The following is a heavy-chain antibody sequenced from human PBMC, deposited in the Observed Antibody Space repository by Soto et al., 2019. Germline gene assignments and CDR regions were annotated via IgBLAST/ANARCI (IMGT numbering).Heavy chain of an antibody. Sequence: EVQLVESGGGLVQPGGSQRLSCAASAFTFKNHWMHWVRQVPGKGPVWVSRINGDGSFTSYADAVKGRFTISRDNAKNTLSLQMNSLRAEDTAVYYCAREIYDDYDSSGCDHWGQGTLVTVSS. CDR1: AFTFKNHW. CDR2: INGDGSFT. CDR3: AREIYDDYDSSGCDH. D-gene: IGHD3-22*01. V-gene: IGHV3-74*01. J-gene: IGHJ4*02.